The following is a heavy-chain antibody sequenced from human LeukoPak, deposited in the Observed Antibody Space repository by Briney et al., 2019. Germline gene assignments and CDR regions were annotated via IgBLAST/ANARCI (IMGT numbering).Heavy chain of an antibody. CDR1: GFTFSNYW. CDR2: MNQDGSEK. CDR3: ATYSHWVAGDV. V-gene: IGHV3-7*01. D-gene: IGHD3-16*01. J-gene: IGHJ6*02. Sequence: GGSLRLSCAASGFTFSNYWMTWVRQAPGKGLEWVANMNQDGSEKDYEDSVKGRFTITRDNARKSLYLQMSSLRVEDTAVYYCATYSHWVAGDVWGQGTTVTVSS.